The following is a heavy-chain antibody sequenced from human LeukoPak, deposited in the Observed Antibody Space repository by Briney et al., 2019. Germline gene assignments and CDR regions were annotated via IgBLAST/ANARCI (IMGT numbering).Heavy chain of an antibody. CDR1: GGSISSSY. V-gene: IGHV4-59*08. D-gene: IGHD6-19*01. CDR2: IYYSGST. J-gene: IGHJ4*02. Sequence: TPSETLSLTCTVSGGSISSSYWSWIRQPPGKGLEWIGYIYYSGSTNYNPSFKSRVAISVDTSKNQFSLKLSSVTAADTAVYYCATWGIAVAGTFDYWGQGTLVTVST. CDR3: ATWGIAVAGTFDY.